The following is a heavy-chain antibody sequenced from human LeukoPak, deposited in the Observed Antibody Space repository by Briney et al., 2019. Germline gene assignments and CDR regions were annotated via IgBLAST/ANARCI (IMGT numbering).Heavy chain of an antibody. CDR2: INPNSGGT. V-gene: IGHV1-2*02. D-gene: IGHD4-17*01. J-gene: IGHJ4*02. Sequence: ASVNVSCTASGYTVTGYYMHWVRQAPGQGLEWMGWINPNSGGTNYAQKLQGRVTMTTDTATSTAYMELRSLRSDDTAVYYCARDLTVTIPAEGYWGQGTLVTVSS. CDR1: GYTVTGYY. CDR3: ARDLTVTIPAEGY.